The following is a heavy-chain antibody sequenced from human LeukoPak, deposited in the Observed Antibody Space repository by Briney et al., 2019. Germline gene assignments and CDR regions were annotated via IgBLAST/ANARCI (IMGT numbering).Heavy chain of an antibody. D-gene: IGHD3-3*01. Sequence: GGSLRLSCAATGFTFSNAWMSWVRQAPGKGLEWVGRIKSKTDGGTTDYAAPVKGRFTISRDDSKNTLYLQMNSLTTEDTAVYYCTTADDYDFWSGYYDYYYYYYMDVWGKGTTVTVSS. V-gene: IGHV3-15*01. CDR3: TTADDYDFWSGYYDYYYYYYMDV. CDR1: GFTFSNAW. J-gene: IGHJ6*03. CDR2: IKSKTDGGTT.